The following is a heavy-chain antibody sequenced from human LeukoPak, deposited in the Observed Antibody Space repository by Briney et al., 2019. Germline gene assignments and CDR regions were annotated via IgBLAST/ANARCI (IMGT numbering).Heavy chain of an antibody. CDR1: GYTFTGYY. V-gene: IGHV1-2*06. Sequence: ASVKVSCKASGYTFTGYYIHWVRRAPGQGLEWMGRINPNTSGTNYEQKFQGRVTMTRETSISTAYLELSRLTSDDTAVYYCASVGVALWFDPWGQGTLVTVSS. CDR2: INPNTSGT. CDR3: ASVGVALWFDP. J-gene: IGHJ5*02. D-gene: IGHD3-3*01.